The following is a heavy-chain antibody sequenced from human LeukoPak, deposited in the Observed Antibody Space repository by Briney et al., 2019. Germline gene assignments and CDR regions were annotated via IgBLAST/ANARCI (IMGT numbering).Heavy chain of an antibody. CDR3: ARDAYYDSSGPYHGNWFDP. CDR1: GVSSSSSY. CDR2: IYYSGTT. J-gene: IGHJ5*02. D-gene: IGHD3-22*01. V-gene: IGHV4-59*01. Sequence: SETLSLTCSVSGVSSSSSYWSWIRQPPGKGLEWIGYIYYSGTTNYNPSLKSRVTISVDTSKNQFSLKLSSVTAADTAVYYCARDAYYDSSGPYHGNWFDPWGQGTLVTVSS.